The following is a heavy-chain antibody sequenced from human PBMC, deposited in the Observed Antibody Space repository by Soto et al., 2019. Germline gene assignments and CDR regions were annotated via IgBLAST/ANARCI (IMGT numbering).Heavy chain of an antibody. V-gene: IGHV4-31*03. CDR2: ISYSGST. CDR1: GGSISSGGYY. D-gene: IGHD3-22*01. Sequence: QVQLQESGPGLVKPSQTLSLTCTVSGGSISSGGYYWSWIRQHPGKGLEWIGYISYSGSTYYSPSRESRVTISVDTSKIQFSLKLSSVTAADTAVYYCARDALSGDSIWGQGTLVTVSS. CDR3: ARDALSGDSI. J-gene: IGHJ4*02.